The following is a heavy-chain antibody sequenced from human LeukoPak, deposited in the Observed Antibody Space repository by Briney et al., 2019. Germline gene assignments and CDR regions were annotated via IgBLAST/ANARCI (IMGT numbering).Heavy chain of an antibody. Sequence: PSETLSLTCTVSGGSINSGGHYWSWIRQPPGKGLEWIGEINHSGSTNYNPSLKSRVTISVDTSKNQFSLKLSSVTAADTAVYYCARVNPGLRYFGYWGQGTLVTVSS. CDR2: INHSGST. CDR3: ARVNPGLRYFGY. D-gene: IGHD3-9*01. CDR1: GGSINSGGHY. V-gene: IGHV4-34*01. J-gene: IGHJ4*02.